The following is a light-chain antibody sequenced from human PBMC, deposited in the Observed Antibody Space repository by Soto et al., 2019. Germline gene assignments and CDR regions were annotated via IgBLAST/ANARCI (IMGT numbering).Light chain of an antibody. J-gene: IGLJ3*02. CDR2: EVT. Sequence: QSALPRPPSASGAPRQSSTISCTGTSSDVGAYNYVSWCQQYPGKAPKLMISEVTKRPSGVPDRFSGSKSGKPASLTVSGLQPEDEADYYFTSYAGSNIWVFGGGTKVTVL. CDR1: SSDVGAYNY. CDR3: TSYAGSNIWV. V-gene: IGLV2-8*01.